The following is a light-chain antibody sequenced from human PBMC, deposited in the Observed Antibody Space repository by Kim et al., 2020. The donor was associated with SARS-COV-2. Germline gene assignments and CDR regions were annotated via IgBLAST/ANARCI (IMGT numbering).Light chain of an antibody. J-gene: IGLJ3*02. CDR1: SLRSYY. CDR3: KSRASSGNNLRV. CDR2: GKN. Sequence: SSELTQDPAVSVALGQTVRITCQGDSLRSYYASWYQQKPGQAPVLVIYGKNNRPSGIPDRFSGSSSGNTASLTITGAQAEDEADYYCKSRASSGNNLRVF. V-gene: IGLV3-19*01.